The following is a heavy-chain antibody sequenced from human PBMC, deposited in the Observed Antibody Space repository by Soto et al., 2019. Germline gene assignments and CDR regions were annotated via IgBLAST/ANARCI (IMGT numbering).Heavy chain of an antibody. CDR3: ARIPFNWSGYHTTYYYYGMDV. Sequence: SETLSLTCTVSGGSISSGGYYWSWIRQHPGKGLEWIGYIYYSGSTYYDPSLKSRVTISVDTSKNQFSLKLSSVTAADTAVYYCARIPFNWSGYHTTYYYYGMDVWGQGTTVTVSS. CDR2: IYYSGST. D-gene: IGHD3-3*01. CDR1: GGSISSGGYY. V-gene: IGHV4-31*03. J-gene: IGHJ6*02.